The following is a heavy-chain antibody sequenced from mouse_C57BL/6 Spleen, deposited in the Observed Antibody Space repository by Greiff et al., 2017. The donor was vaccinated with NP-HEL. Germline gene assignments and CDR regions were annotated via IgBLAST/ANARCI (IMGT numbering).Heavy chain of an antibody. D-gene: IGHD2-4*01. CDR1: GYSITSGYY. CDR2: ISYDGSN. V-gene: IGHV3-6*01. Sequence: ESGPGLVKPSQSLSLTCSVTGYSITSGYYWNWIRQFPGNKLEWMGYISYDGSNNYNPSLKNRISITRDTSKNQFFLKLNSVTTADTATYYCARAYDYDWFAYWGQGTLVTVSA. J-gene: IGHJ3*01. CDR3: ARAYDYDWFAY.